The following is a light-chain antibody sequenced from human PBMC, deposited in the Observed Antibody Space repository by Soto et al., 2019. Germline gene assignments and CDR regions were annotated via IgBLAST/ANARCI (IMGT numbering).Light chain of an antibody. J-gene: IGKJ3*01. Sequence: DIVMTQSPDSLAVSLGERATINCKSSQSVLYSYNNKNYLAWYQQKPGQPPKLLIYWASTRESGVPHRFSGSGSCTDFTLSISSLQAEDLAVYYCQQYYCTPLFTFGPGTKVDIK. V-gene: IGKV4-1*01. CDR1: QSVLYSYNNKNY. CDR3: QQYYCTPLFT. CDR2: WAS.